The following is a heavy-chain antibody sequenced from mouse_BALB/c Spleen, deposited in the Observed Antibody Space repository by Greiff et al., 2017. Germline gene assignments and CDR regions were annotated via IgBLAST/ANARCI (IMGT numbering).Heavy chain of an antibody. D-gene: IGHD1-1*01. CDR2: ISYDGSN. Sequence: EVKLMESGPGLVKPSQSLSLTCSVTGYSITSGYYWNWIRQFPGNKLEWMGYISYDGSNNYNPSLKNRISITRDTSKNQFFLKLNSVTTEDTATYYCARGPYYYGSSLDYWGQGTTLTVSS. CDR3: ARGPYYYGSSLDY. V-gene: IGHV3-6*02. CDR1: GYSITSGYY. J-gene: IGHJ2*01.